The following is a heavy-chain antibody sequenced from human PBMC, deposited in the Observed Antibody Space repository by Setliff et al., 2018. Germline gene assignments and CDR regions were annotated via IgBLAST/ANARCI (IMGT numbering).Heavy chain of an antibody. D-gene: IGHD5-18*01. Sequence: SETLSLTCSVSGASFSSSSSYWGWIRQPPGKGLEWIGHIYHRGSTYYNPSLKSRLTISVDTSKNQFSLKLTSVTAADTAMYYCAKVGPWNTAPKAFDYWGQGTLVTVSS. CDR1: GASFSSSSSY. J-gene: IGHJ4*02. CDR2: IYHRGST. CDR3: AKVGPWNTAPKAFDY. V-gene: IGHV4-39*07.